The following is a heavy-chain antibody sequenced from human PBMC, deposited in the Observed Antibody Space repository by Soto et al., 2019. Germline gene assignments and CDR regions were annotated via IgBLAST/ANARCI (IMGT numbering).Heavy chain of an antibody. J-gene: IGHJ4*02. Sequence: QVQLVQSGAEVKKPGASVKVSCKASGYTFTSYGISWVRQAPGQGLEWMGWISAYNGNTNYAQKLQGRVTMTTDTSTSTAYMELRSLRSDDTAVYYCASEEAVAGTGGNFDYWGQGTLVTVSS. D-gene: IGHD6-19*01. V-gene: IGHV1-18*01. CDR2: ISAYNGNT. CDR1: GYTFTSYG. CDR3: ASEEAVAGTGGNFDY.